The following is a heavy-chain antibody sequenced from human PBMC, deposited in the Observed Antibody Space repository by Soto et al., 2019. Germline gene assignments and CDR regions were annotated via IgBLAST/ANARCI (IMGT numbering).Heavy chain of an antibody. V-gene: IGHV4-28*01. CDR1: GYSISSSNW. Sequence: QVQLQESGPGLVKPSDTLSLTCAVSGYSISSSNWWGWIRQPPGKGLEFIGSIYYTGSTYYDPSLKSRVTMSVDTSKNQFSLKLSSVTAADTAVYYCARIARSNSFDYWGQGTLVTVSS. D-gene: IGHD6-6*01. CDR3: ARIARSNSFDY. J-gene: IGHJ4*02. CDR2: IYYTGST.